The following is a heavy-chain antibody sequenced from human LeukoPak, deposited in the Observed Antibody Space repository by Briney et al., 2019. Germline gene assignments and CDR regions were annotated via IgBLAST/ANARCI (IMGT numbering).Heavy chain of an antibody. CDR3: ARDSEMATITFDY. J-gene: IGHJ4*02. CDR2: ISSSSSYI. CDR1: GFTFSSYS. V-gene: IGHV3-21*01. D-gene: IGHD5-24*01. Sequence: GGSLRLSCAASGFTFSSYSMNWVRQAPGKGLEWVSSISSSSSYIYYADSVKGRFTISRDNAKNSLYLQMNSLSAEDTAVYYCARDSEMATITFDYWGQGTLVTVSS.